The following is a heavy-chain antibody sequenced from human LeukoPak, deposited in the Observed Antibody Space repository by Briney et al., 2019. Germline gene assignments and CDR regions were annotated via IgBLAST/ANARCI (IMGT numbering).Heavy chain of an antibody. CDR2: IYYSGST. J-gene: IGHJ4*02. CDR3: ARHSLAGYNRMFDY. Sequence: SETLSLTCTVSGGSISSYYWSWIRQPPGKGLEWIGYIYYSGSTNHNPSLKSRVTISVDTSKNQFSLKLSSVTAADTAVYYCARHSLAGYNRMFDYWGQGTLVTVSS. D-gene: IGHD5-24*01. CDR1: GGSISSYY. V-gene: IGHV4-59*08.